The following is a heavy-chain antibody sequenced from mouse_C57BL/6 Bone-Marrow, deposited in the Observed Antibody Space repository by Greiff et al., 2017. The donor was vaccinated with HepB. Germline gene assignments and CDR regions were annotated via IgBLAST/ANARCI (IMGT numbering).Heavy chain of an antibody. CDR1: GYTFTSYW. D-gene: IGHD1-1*01. V-gene: IGHV1-55*01. Sequence: QVQLQQPGAELVKPGASVKMSCKASGYTFTSYWITWVKQRPGQGLEWIGDIYPGSGSTNYNEKFKSKATLTVDTTSSTAYMQLSSLTSEDSAVYYCARELRYYYAMDYWGQGTSVTVSS. CDR3: ARELRYYYAMDY. J-gene: IGHJ4*01. CDR2: IYPGSGST.